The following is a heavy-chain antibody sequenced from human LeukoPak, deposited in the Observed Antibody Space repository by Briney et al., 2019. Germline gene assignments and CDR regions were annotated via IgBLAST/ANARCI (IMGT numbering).Heavy chain of an antibody. CDR2: INHSGST. J-gene: IGHJ4*02. CDR1: GGSFSGYY. Sequence: ALETLSLTCAVYGGSFSGYYWSWIRQPPGKGLEWIGEINHSGSTNYNPSLKSRVTISVDTSKNQFSLKLSSVTAADTAVYYCARGRPDIVVVPAAIYYWGQGTLVTVSS. CDR3: ARGRPDIVVVPAAIYY. V-gene: IGHV4-34*01. D-gene: IGHD2-2*01.